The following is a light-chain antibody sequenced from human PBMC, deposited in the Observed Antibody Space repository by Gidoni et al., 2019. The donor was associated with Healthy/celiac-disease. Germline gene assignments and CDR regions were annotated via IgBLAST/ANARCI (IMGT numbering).Light chain of an antibody. CDR1: NIGSKS. J-gene: IGLJ1*01. CDR3: QVWDSSSDHPYV. V-gene: IGLV3-21*02. Sequence: SYVLPQPPSVSVAPGQTARITCGGNNIGSKSVHWYQQKPRQAPVLVVYDDSDRPSGIPERFSGSNSGNTATLTISRVEAGDEADYYCQVWDSSSDHPYVFGTGTKVTVL. CDR2: DDS.